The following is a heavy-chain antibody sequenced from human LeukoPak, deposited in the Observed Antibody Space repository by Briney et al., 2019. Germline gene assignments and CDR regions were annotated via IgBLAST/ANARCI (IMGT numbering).Heavy chain of an antibody. Sequence: PGRSLRLSCAASGFTFSAYGMHWVRQAPGKGLEWVAVISYDGSNKYYGDSVKGRFTISRDNSKNTLYLQMNSLRPEDTAVYYCSKGAPRANSGHDLLYYFDYWGQGTLVTVSS. V-gene: IGHV3-30*18. J-gene: IGHJ4*02. CDR3: SKGAPRANSGHDLLYYFDY. D-gene: IGHD5-12*01. CDR1: GFTFSAYG. CDR2: ISYDGSNK.